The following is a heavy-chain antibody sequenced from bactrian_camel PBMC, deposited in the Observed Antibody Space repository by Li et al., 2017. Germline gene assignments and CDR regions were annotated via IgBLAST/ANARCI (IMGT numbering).Heavy chain of an antibody. CDR1: GFIFSNYA. Sequence: VQLVESGGGSVHTGETLRLSCTASGFIFSNYAMSWVRQAPGKGLEWVSAISTGGNTYYADSVKGRFTISRDNSKVTVYLQMNSLKPEDTAMYYCAAFWGDCYSGFVRSSYTYWGQGTQVTVS. V-gene: IGHV3S40*01. J-gene: IGHJ4*01. CDR3: AAFWGDCYSGFVRSSYTY. CDR2: ISTGGNT. D-gene: IGHD3*01.